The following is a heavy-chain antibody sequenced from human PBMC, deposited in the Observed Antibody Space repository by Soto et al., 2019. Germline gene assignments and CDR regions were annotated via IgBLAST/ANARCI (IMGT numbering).Heavy chain of an antibody. J-gene: IGHJ1*01. CDR2: ISAGGSNT. D-gene: IGHD2-15*01. CDR3: AKLWLDGSSWYIFQH. Sequence: GGSLRLSCVASGFTFSSYAMTWVRQAPGKGLEWVSAISAGGSNTYYADSVKGRFTISRDSSKNTLYLRMDSLRAEDTAVYYCAKLWLDGSSWYIFQHWGQGTLVTVSS. CDR1: GFTFSSYA. V-gene: IGHV3-23*01.